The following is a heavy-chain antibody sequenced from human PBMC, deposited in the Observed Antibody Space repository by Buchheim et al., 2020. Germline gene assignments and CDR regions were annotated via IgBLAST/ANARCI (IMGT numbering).Heavy chain of an antibody. CDR1: GFTFSDAW. D-gene: IGHD3-3*01. Sequence: EVQLVESGGGLVKPGGSLRLSCAASGFTFSDAWMNWVRQAPGKGLEWVGRIKSKTDGGTTDYAAPVKGRFTISRDDSKNTLYLQMNSLKTEDTAVYYCTTTEEGYDFWSGYYTQRYYYGMDVWGQGTT. CDR2: IKSKTDGGTT. J-gene: IGHJ6*02. CDR3: TTTEEGYDFWSGYYTQRYYYGMDV. V-gene: IGHV3-15*07.